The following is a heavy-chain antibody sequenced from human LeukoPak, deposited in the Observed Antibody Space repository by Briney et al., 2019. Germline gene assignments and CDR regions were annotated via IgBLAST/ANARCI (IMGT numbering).Heavy chain of an antibody. Sequence: SVKVSCKASGGTFSSYAISWVRQAPGQGLEWMGGIVPIFGTANYAQKFQGRVTITTDESTSTAYMELSSLRSEDTAVYYCARVPEYSSSEVGYFDYWGQGTLVTVSS. D-gene: IGHD6-6*01. CDR1: GGTFSSYA. V-gene: IGHV1-69*05. J-gene: IGHJ4*02. CDR3: ARVPEYSSSEVGYFDY. CDR2: IVPIFGTA.